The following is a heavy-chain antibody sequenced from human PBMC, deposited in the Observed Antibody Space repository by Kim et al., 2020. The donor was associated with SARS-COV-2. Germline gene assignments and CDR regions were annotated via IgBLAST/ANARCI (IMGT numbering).Heavy chain of an antibody. CDR3: TILGGSSGWYT. J-gene: IGHJ5*02. D-gene: IGHD6-19*01. CDR2: T. Sequence: TAYDASVKGRFPISRDDSKNTAYLQMNSLKTEDTAVYYCTILGGSSGWYTWGQGTLVTVSS. V-gene: IGHV3-73*01.